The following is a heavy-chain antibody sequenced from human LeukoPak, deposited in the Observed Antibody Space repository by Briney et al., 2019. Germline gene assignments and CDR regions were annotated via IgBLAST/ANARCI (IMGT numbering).Heavy chain of an antibody. Sequence: GGSLRLSCAASGFTFDDYGMSWVRQAPGKGLEWVSGINWNGGSTGYADSVKGRFTISRDNAKNSLYLQMNSLRAEDTALYYCARDRPIYCSGGSCYSDYWGQGTLVTVSS. D-gene: IGHD2-15*01. CDR3: ARDRPIYCSGGSCYSDY. CDR2: INWNGGST. J-gene: IGHJ4*02. CDR1: GFTFDDYG. V-gene: IGHV3-20*04.